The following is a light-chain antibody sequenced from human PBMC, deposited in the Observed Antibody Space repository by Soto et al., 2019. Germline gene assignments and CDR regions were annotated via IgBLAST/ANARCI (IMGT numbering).Light chain of an antibody. CDR1: SSDVGSYNL. Sequence: QSALTQPASVSGSPGPSITISCTGTSSDVGSYNLVSWYQQHPGKAPKLMIYEVSKRPSGVSNRFSGSKSGNTASLTISGLQAEDEADYYCCSYAGSSTYVFGTGTKLTVL. CDR3: CSYAGSSTYV. J-gene: IGLJ1*01. V-gene: IGLV2-23*02. CDR2: EVS.